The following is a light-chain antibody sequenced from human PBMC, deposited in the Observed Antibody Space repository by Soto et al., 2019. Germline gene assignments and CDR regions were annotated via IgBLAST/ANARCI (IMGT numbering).Light chain of an antibody. J-gene: IGKJ1*01. V-gene: IGKV3-15*01. CDR3: QQYNKSTPT. CDR2: GAS. CDR1: QSVSSN. Sequence: EILITQSPATLSVSPGERSTLACRASQSVSSNLAWFQQKPGQAPRLLIYGASTRETGIPARFSGSGSGTEFTLTISSLQSEDFAVYHCQQYNKSTPTFGQGTKV.